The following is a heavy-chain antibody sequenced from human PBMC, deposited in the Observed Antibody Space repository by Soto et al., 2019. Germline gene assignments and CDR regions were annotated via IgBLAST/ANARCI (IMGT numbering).Heavy chain of an antibody. J-gene: IGHJ5*02. V-gene: IGHV1-2*04. CDR1: GYTFSDYY. CDR3: ARVKDADYRNWFDP. CDR2: INHKSGDT. D-gene: IGHD4-17*01. Sequence: ASVKVSCKASGYTFSDYYMHWVRQAPGQGLEWMGWINHKSGDTSYAQKVQGWVTMTRDTSISTGYMELSRLRSDDPAVYYCARVKDADYRNWFDPWGQGTLVTVSS.